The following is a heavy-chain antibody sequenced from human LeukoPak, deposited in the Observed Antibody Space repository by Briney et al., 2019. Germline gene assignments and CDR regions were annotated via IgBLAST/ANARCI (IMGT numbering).Heavy chain of an antibody. CDR2: ISYDGSNK. CDR3: ARDEQQLVFSYFDY. V-gene: IGHV3-30*04. D-gene: IGHD6-13*01. J-gene: IGHJ4*02. CDR1: GFTFSSFA. Sequence: GRSLRLSCVASGFTFSSFAMHWVRQAPGKGLEWVAVISYDGSNKYYADSVKGRFTISRDNSKNTLSLQMNSLRAEDTAVYYCARDEQQLVFSYFDYWGQGTLVTVPS.